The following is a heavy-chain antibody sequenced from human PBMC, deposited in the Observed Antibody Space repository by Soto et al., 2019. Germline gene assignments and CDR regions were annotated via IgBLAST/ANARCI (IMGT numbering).Heavy chain of an antibody. CDR1: GFTFSDHY. CDR2: TRNKANSYTT. CDR3: ARCLYGSGSYYNDY. D-gene: IGHD3-10*01. Sequence: EVQLVESGGGLVQPGGSLRLSCAASGFTFSDHYMDWVRQAPGKWLEWVGRTRNKANSYTTEYAASVKGRFTISRDDSKNSLYLQMNSLKTEDTAVYYCARCLYGSGSYYNDYWGQGTLVTVSS. J-gene: IGHJ4*02. V-gene: IGHV3-72*01.